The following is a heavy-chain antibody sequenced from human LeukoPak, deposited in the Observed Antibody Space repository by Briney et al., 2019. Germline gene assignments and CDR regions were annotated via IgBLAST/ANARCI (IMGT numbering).Heavy chain of an antibody. CDR2: ISGSGGST. Sequence: PGGSLRLSCAASGFTFTTYAMSWVRQAPGKGLEWVSAISGSGGSTYYAVSVKGRFTISRDNAKNSLYLQMNSLRAEDTAVYYCARGDFLGGKPAYDDYGMDVWGQGTTVTVSS. D-gene: IGHD3-16*01. CDR3: ARGDFLGGKPAYDDYGMDV. J-gene: IGHJ6*02. V-gene: IGHV3-23*01. CDR1: GFTFTTYA.